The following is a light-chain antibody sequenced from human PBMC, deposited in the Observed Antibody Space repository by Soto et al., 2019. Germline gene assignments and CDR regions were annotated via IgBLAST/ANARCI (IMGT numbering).Light chain of an antibody. V-gene: IGLV2-14*01. CDR1: SSDVGGYNY. CDR2: EVS. CDR3: SSYTTTNTYV. J-gene: IGLJ1*01. Sequence: QSALTQPASVSGSPGQSITISCTGTSSDVGGYNYVSWYQQHPGKVPKLMIYEVSNRPSGVSYRFSGSKSGNTASLTISGLQAEDEADYYCSSYTTTNTYVFGTGTKVTVL.